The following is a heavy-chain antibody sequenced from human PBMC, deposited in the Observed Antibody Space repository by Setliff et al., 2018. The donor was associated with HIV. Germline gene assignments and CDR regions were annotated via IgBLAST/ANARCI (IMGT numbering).Heavy chain of an antibody. J-gene: IGHJ4*02. CDR1: GGTFNSYA. V-gene: IGHV1-69*06. Sequence: SVKVSCKASGGTFNSYAISWVRQAPGQGLEWMGGIIPIFGTANYAQKFQGSVTMTEDTSTDTAYMELSSLRSEDTAVYYCATDDPVDTPMAIRGYFDYWGQGTLVTVSS. CDR2: IIPIFGTA. D-gene: IGHD5-18*01. CDR3: ATDDPVDTPMAIRGYFDY.